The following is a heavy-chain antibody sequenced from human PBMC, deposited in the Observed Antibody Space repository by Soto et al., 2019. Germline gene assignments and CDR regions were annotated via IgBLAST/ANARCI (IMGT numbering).Heavy chain of an antibody. J-gene: IGHJ4*02. V-gene: IGHV4-4*02. Sequence: SETLSLTCAVSGGSISSSNWWSWVRQPPGKGLGWIGEIYHSGSTNYNPSLKSRVTISVDKSKNQFSLKLSSVTAADTAVYYCARKHSSGWDFDYWGQGTLVTVSS. D-gene: IGHD6-19*01. CDR2: IYHSGST. CDR3: ARKHSSGWDFDY. CDR1: GGSISSSNW.